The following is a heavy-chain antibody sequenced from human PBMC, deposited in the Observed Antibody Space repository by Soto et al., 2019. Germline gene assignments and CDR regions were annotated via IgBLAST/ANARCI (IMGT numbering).Heavy chain of an antibody. CDR2: INHSGST. D-gene: IGHD2-21*02. Sequence: QVQLQQWGAGLLKPSETLSLTCAVYGDSFSGPYWTWIRQTPGKGLEWIGEINHSGSTDYQPSLNDRATISVATYTNHFSLTLSAVSAADTAVYFCATLEVTSADSFDVWGPGTMVTVSS. CDR3: ATLEVTSADSFDV. CDR1: GDSFSGPY. J-gene: IGHJ3*01. V-gene: IGHV4-34*01.